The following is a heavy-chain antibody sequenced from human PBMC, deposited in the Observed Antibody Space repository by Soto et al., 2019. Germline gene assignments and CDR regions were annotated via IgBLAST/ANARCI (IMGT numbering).Heavy chain of an antibody. CDR2: ISAYNGNT. V-gene: IGHV1-18*01. Sequence: GASVKVSCKASGYTFTSYGISWVRQAPGQGLEWMGWISAYNGNTNYAQKLQGRVTMTTDTSTSTAYMELRSLRSDDTAMYYCARHAQAAAGINYYYGMDVWGQGTTVTVSS. J-gene: IGHJ6*02. CDR3: ARHAQAAAGINYYYGMDV. CDR1: GYTFTSYG. D-gene: IGHD6-13*01.